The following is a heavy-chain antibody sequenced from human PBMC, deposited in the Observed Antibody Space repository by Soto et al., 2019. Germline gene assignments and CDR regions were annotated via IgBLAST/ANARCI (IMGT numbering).Heavy chain of an antibody. J-gene: IGHJ6*02. Sequence: GESLKISCKGSGYSFTSYWIGWVRQMPVKGLEWMGIIYPGDSDTRYSPSFQGQVTISADKSISTAYLQWSSLKASDTAMYYCARQEYSGSPNYYYYYGMDVWGQGTTVTVSS. CDR1: GYSFTSYW. CDR3: ARQEYSGSPNYYYYYGMDV. CDR2: IYPGDSDT. V-gene: IGHV5-51*01. D-gene: IGHD1-26*01.